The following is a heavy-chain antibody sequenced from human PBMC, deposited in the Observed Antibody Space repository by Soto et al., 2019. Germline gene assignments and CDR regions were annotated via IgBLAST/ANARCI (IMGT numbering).Heavy chain of an antibody. V-gene: IGHV1-24*01. D-gene: IGHD5-12*01. J-gene: IGHJ5*02. CDR1: GYTLTELS. Sequence: GASVKVSCKVSGYTLTELSMHWVRQAPGKGLEWMGGFDPGDGETIYAQKFQGRVTMTEDTSTDTAYMELSSLRSEDTAVYYCATVPTMAPPYGFFWFDPWGQGTLVTVSS. CDR2: FDPGDGET. CDR3: ATVPTMAPPYGFFWFDP.